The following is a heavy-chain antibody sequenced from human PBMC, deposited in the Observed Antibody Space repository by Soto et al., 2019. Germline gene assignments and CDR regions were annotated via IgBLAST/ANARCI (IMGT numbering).Heavy chain of an antibody. D-gene: IGHD3-10*01. Sequence: SVKASCKASGGTFSSYAISWVRQAPGQGLEWMGGIIPIFGTANYAQKFQGRVTITADESTSTAYMELSSLRSEDTAVYYCARDPTGLLWFGESPRFDYWGQGTLVTVSS. CDR2: IIPIFGTA. CDR3: ARDPTGLLWFGESPRFDY. V-gene: IGHV1-69*01. CDR1: GGTFSSYA. J-gene: IGHJ4*02.